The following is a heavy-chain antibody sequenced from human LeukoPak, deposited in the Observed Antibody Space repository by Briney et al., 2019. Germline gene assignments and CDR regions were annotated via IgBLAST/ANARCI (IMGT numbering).Heavy chain of an antibody. D-gene: IGHD6-13*01. V-gene: IGHV3-23*01. Sequence: GGSLRLSCAASGFTFSSYAMSWVRQAPGKGLEWVSDISGSGGSTYYADSVKGRFTISRDNSKNTLYLQMNSLRAEDTAVYYCAKVPRGIAAAGTSYWGQGTLVTVSS. J-gene: IGHJ4*02. CDR1: GFTFSSYA. CDR3: AKVPRGIAAAGTSY. CDR2: ISGSGGST.